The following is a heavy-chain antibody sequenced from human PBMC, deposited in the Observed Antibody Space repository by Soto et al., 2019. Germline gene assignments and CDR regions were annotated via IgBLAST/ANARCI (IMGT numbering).Heavy chain of an antibody. D-gene: IGHD1-26*01. J-gene: IGHJ5*02. CDR1: GFTFSSYD. CDR3: VREAGVGATWSWFNP. Sequence: EVQLVESGGGFVQPGGSLRLSCAASGFTFSSYDMHWVRQVIGKGLEWVAAVGPAGDTHYADSVKGRFIISRENVKISMLVQMNSLGAVDAAVYYCVREAGVGATWSWFNPWGQGSLVTVSS. CDR2: VGPAGDT. V-gene: IGHV3-13*01.